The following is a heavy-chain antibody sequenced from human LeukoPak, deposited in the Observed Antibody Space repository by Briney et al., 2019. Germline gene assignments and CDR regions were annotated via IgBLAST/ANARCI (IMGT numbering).Heavy chain of an antibody. CDR2: IHTSGST. D-gene: IGHD7-27*01. J-gene: IGHJ3*02. CDR1: GDSISRGNYY. Sequence: SETLSLTXTVSGDSISRGNYYWTWIRQPAGNRLEWIGRIHTSGSTNYNPSLKSQVTISMDTSKNQFSLNLNSVTAADTAVYYCARDRAGDSFDIWGQGTMVTVSS. CDR3: ARDRAGDSFDI. V-gene: IGHV4-61*02.